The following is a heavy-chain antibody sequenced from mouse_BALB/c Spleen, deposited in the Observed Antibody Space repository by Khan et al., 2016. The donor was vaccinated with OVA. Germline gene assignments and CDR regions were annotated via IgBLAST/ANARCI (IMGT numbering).Heavy chain of an antibody. CDR3: ARGGGGDRFAY. V-gene: IGHV1S137*01. CDR2: VNTYYGDA. Sequence: QVRLQQSGAELVRPGVSVKISCKGSGYTFTDFTMHWVKQSHAKSLEWIGVVNTYYGDATYNQKFKGKATMTVDKSSTTAYMELARLTSEDSAICSFARGGGGDRFAYWGQGTLVTVSA. CDR1: GYTFTDFT. J-gene: IGHJ3*01.